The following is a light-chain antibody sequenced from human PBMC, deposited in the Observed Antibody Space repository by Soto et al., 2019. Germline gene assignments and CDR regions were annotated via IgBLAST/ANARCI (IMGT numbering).Light chain of an antibody. V-gene: IGKV3-20*01. CDR2: GAS. Sequence: EIVLTQSTGTLSLSPGERATLSCRASQSVSSSYLAWYQQKPGQAPRLLIYGASSRATGIPDRFSGSGSGTDFTLTISRLEPEEFAVYYCQQYGSSPGTFGQGTKVEIK. CDR3: QQYGSSPGT. J-gene: IGKJ1*01. CDR1: QSVSSSY.